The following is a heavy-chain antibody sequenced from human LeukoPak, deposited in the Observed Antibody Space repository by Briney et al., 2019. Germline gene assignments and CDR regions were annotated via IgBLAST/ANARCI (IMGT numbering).Heavy chain of an antibody. CDR1: GFTFSSYA. V-gene: IGHV3-23*01. J-gene: IGHJ5*02. Sequence: GGSLRLSCAASGFTFSSYAMSWVRQAPGKGLEWVSAISGSGGSTYYADSVKGRFTISRDNSKNTLYLQMNSLRAEDTAVYYCANGGFGELLYNWFDPWGQGTLVTVSS. CDR3: ANGGFGELLYNWFDP. CDR2: ISGSGGST. D-gene: IGHD3-10*01.